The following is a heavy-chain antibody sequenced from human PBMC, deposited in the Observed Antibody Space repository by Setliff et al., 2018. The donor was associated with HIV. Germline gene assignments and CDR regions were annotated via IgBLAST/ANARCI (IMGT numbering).Heavy chain of an antibody. CDR2: IDWDDDK. D-gene: IGHD3-3*01. J-gene: IGHJ4*02. CDR3: ARIRRRITIFGVVTDYFDY. CDR1: GFSLDTNGMR. V-gene: IGHV2-70*04. Sequence: SGPTLVNPTQTLTLTCSFSGFSLDTNGMRVTWIRQSPGKALEWLARIDWDDDKFYSLSLKTRLTISKDTSKNQVVLTMTNMDPVDTATYYCARIRRRITIFGVVTDYFDYWGQGTQVTAPQ.